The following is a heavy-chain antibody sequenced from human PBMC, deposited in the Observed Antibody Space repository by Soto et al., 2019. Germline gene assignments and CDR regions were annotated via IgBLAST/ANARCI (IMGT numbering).Heavy chain of an antibody. J-gene: IGHJ5*02. CDR3: ARDLCSSTSCQGWFDP. CDR2: ISAYNGNT. D-gene: IGHD2-2*01. Sequence: GASVKVSCKASGYTFTSYGISWVRQAPGRGLEWMGWISAYNGNTNYAQKLQGRVTMTTDTSTSTAYMELRSLRSDDTAVYYCARDLCSSTSCQGWFDPWGQGTLVTVSS. V-gene: IGHV1-18*01. CDR1: GYTFTSYG.